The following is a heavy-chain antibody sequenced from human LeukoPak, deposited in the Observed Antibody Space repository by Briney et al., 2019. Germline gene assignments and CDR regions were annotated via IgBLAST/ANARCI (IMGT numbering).Heavy chain of an antibody. J-gene: IGHJ4*02. CDR1: GFTFSDFA. CDR3: AKRLSRGYYGKLIFDY. V-gene: IGHV3-23*01. D-gene: IGHD2-15*01. Sequence: GGSLRHSCAPSGFTFSDFAMSWVRQSPGKGLEWVSSITTSGESTDYADSVKGRFAISRDNSGSTLYLQMNSLRIEDSAVYYCAKRLSRGYYGKLIFDYWGQGALVTVSS. CDR2: ITTSGEST.